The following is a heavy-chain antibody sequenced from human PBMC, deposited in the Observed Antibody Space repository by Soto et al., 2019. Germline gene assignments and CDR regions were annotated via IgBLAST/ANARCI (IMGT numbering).Heavy chain of an antibody. CDR2: ISGSGGST. CDR1: GFTFSSYA. CDR3: AKDCSPIYYDSSGYFSWFSPFDY. D-gene: IGHD3-22*01. Sequence: EVQLLESGGGLVQPGGSLRLSCAASGFTFSSYAMSWVRQAPGKGLEWVSAISGSGGSTYYADSVKGRFTISRDNSKNTLYLQMNSLRAEDTAVYYCAKDCSPIYYDSSGYFSWFSPFDYWGQGTLVTVSS. V-gene: IGHV3-23*01. J-gene: IGHJ4*02.